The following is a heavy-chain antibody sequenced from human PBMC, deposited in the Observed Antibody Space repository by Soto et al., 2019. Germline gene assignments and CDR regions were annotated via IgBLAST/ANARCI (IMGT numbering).Heavy chain of an antibody. CDR3: ARDIGSDIDY. Sequence: QVQLVQSGAEVQKPGASVKVSCKTSGYTFNDFGITWVRQAPGLGLEWLGWIYSKVGTINFAPKFQGRVIMTTDTSTITAYMELTSLTLHNSAVYFCARDIGSDIDYWGQGTLVTVS. J-gene: IGHJ4*02. V-gene: IGHV1-18*01. CDR1: GYTFNDFG. CDR2: IYSKVGTI. D-gene: IGHD5-12*01.